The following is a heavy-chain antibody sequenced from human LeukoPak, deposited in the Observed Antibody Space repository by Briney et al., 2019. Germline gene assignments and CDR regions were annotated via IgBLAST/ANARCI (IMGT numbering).Heavy chain of an antibody. Sequence: SETLSLTCTVSSGSFRTYYWSWIRQPPGKGLEWIGYIFYNEGTSYNPSLKSRVTISVDTSNNQLSLKVNSVTAADTAMYYCVKSNSRYQPWTLDIWGRGTMVTVSS. J-gene: IGHJ3*02. CDR3: VKSNSRYQPWTLDI. D-gene: IGHD2-2*01. CDR1: SGSFRTYY. V-gene: IGHV4-59*01. CDR2: IFYNEGT.